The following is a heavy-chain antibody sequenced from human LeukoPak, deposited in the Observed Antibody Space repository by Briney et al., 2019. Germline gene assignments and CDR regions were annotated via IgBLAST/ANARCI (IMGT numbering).Heavy chain of an antibody. CDR1: GYTFTGYY. V-gene: IGHV1-2*04. D-gene: IGHD4-23*01. CDR2: INPNSGGT. CDR3: VRDGGNSLPYYYYGMDV. Sequence: GASVKVSCKASGYTFTGYYMHWVRQAPGQGLEWMGWINPNSGGTNYAQKFQGWVTMTRDTSISTAYMELSRLRSDDTAVYYRVRDGGNSLPYYYYGMDVWGQGTTVTVSS. J-gene: IGHJ6*02.